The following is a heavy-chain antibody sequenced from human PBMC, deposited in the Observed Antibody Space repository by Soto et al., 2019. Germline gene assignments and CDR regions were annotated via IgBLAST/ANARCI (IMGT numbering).Heavy chain of an antibody. D-gene: IGHD7-27*01. J-gene: IGHJ4*02. CDR1: GGSINTFY. V-gene: IGHV4-59*13. Sequence: SEALSLTCSVSGGSINTFYWNWIRQPPGKGLEYIGYIYYSGSTYYNPSLKSRVTMSVDTSKNQFSLKLSSLTAADTAIYYCARANWFFDYWGQGTLVTVSS. CDR3: ARANWFFDY. CDR2: IYYSGST.